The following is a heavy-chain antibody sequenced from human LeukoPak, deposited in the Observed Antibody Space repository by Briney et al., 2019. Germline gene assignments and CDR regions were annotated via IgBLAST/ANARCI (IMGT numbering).Heavy chain of an antibody. V-gene: IGHV4-39*01. CDR1: GGFISSSSYY. CDR2: IFYSGST. J-gene: IGHJ1*01. Sequence: SETLSLTCTVSGGFISSSSYYWGWIRQPPGKGLEWIGSIFYSGSTYYNPSLKNRVTISVDTSKNQFSLRLSSVTAADTAVYYCARHGSIVGASLHRWGQGTLVTVSS. D-gene: IGHD1-26*01. CDR3: ARHGSIVGASLHR.